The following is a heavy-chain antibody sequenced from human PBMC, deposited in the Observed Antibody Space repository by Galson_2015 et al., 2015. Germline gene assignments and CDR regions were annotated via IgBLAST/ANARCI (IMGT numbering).Heavy chain of an antibody. D-gene: IGHD3-10*01. J-gene: IGHJ5*02. V-gene: IGHV1-3*04. Sequence: SVKVSCKASGYNFTNYAIHWMRQAPGQRLEWMGWINTGNGNTEYSQKFQDRVEITRDTSAGTAYMEVTNLRSEDTAVYYCARDPGGAVQLWLFWFDPWGQGTLVTVSS. CDR2: INTGNGNT. CDR3: ARDPGGAVQLWLFWFDP. CDR1: GYNFTNYA.